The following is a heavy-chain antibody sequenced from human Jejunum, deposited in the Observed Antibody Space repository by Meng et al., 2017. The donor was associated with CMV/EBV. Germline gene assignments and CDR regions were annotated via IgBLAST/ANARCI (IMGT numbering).Heavy chain of an antibody. CDR3: AKVDSSSYYYYYGMDV. V-gene: IGHV3-9*01. CDR1: FTFDDYA. D-gene: IGHD6-6*01. J-gene: IGHJ6*02. Sequence: FTFDDYAMHWVRQAPEKGLEWVSGISSNSGSIGYADSVKGRFTISRDNAKNSLYLQMNSLRAEDTALYYCAKVDSSSYYYYYGMDVWGQGTTVTVSS. CDR2: ISSNSGSI.